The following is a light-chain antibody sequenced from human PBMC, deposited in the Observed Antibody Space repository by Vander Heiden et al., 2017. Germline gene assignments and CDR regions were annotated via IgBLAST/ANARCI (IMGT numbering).Light chain of an antibody. CDR1: SSDIGTYNY. J-gene: IGLJ1*01. CDR2: DVS. Sequence: SALTQPASVSGSPSLSITISGTGTSSDIGTYNYVSWYRQDPGKAPNLMIYDVSERPSGVSNRFSGSKSGNTASLTISGLQAEDEADYYCSSYTTTSTLVFGTGTKVTVL. V-gene: IGLV2-14*03. CDR3: SSYTTTSTLV.